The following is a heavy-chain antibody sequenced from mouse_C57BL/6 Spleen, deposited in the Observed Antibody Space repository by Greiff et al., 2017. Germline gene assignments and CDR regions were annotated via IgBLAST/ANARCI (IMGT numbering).Heavy chain of an antibody. CDR1: GFTFSSYA. D-gene: IGHD4-1*01. Sequence: EVKLVESGGGLVKPGGSLKLSCAASGFTFSSYAMSWVRQTPEKRLEWVATISVGGSYTYYPDNVKGRFTISRDNAKNNLYLQMSHLKSEDTAMYYCARDLPGTGYFDVWGQGTTLTVSS. CDR2: ISVGGSYT. V-gene: IGHV5-4*01. CDR3: ARDLPGTGYFDV. J-gene: IGHJ2*01.